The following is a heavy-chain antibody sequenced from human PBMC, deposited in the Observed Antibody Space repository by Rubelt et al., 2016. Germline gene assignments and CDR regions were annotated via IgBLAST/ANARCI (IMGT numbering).Heavy chain of an antibody. V-gene: IGHV3-74*01. Sequence: EVQLVESGGGLVQPGGSLRLSCVASGFTFSSNWMHWVRQAPGNGLVWVSRINTDGTTIAYADAVKGRFTISRDNAKKTLYLQMNSLRAEETAVYYCARGTGRDWYFDLWGRGTRVTVSS. CDR1: GFTFSSNW. D-gene: IGHD1/OR15-1a*01. J-gene: IGHJ2*01. CDR2: INTDGTTI. CDR3: ARGTGRDWYFDL.